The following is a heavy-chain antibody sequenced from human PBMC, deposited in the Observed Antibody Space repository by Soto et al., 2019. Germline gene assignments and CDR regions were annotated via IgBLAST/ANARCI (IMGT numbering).Heavy chain of an antibody. V-gene: IGHV3-72*01. CDR3: ARDNLASAPYYFYTDA. CDR2: TRNKANSYTT. CDR1: GFTFSDHY. J-gene: IGHJ6*03. Sequence: GGSLRLSCAASGFTFSDHYMDWVRQAPGKGLEWVGRTRNKANSYTTEYAASVKGRFTISRDDSKNSLYLQMNSLKTEDTAVYYCARDNLASAPYYFYTDALGNGPTITVSS.